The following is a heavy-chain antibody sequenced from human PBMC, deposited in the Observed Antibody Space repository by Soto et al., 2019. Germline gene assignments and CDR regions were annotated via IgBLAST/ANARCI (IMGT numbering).Heavy chain of an antibody. CDR1: GFTFDDYA. J-gene: IGHJ5*02. CDR2: ISWNSGST. CDR3: AKGLDTAMVRGLWFDH. D-gene: IGHD5-18*01. V-gene: IGHV3-9*01. Sequence: EVQLVESGGGLVQPGRSLRLSCAASGFTFDDYAMHWVRQAPGKGLEWVAGISWNSGSTGYADSVKGRFTISRDNAKNSLYLQMNRLRAEDTALYYCAKGLDTAMVRGLWFDHWGQGTLVTVSS.